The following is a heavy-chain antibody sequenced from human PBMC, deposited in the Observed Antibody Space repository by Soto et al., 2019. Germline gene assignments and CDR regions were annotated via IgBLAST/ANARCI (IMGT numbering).Heavy chain of an antibody. V-gene: IGHV3-23*01. CDR1: GFTFSSYA. J-gene: IGHJ4*02. CDR3: AKDGTMIVVVPCFDY. D-gene: IGHD3-22*01. Sequence: PGGSLRLSCAASGFTFSSYAMSWVRQAPGKGLEWVSAISGSGGSTYYADSVKGRFTISRDNSKNTLYLQMNSLRAEDTAVYYCAKDGTMIVVVPCFDYWGQGTLVTVSS. CDR2: ISGSGGST.